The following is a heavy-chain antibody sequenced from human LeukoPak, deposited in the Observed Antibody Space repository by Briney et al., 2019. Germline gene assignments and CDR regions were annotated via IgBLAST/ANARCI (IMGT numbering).Heavy chain of an antibody. CDR2: ISSSSSYI. V-gene: IGHV3-21*04. CDR1: GFTFSSYS. CDR3: ARDKVISLYYYYGMDV. D-gene: IGHD3-3*02. Sequence: PGGSLRLSCAASGFTFSSYSMNWVRQAPGKGLEWVSSISSSSSYIYYADSVKGRFTISRDNAKNSLYLQMNSLRAEDTAVYYCARDKVISLYYYYGMDVWGQGTTVTVSS. J-gene: IGHJ6*02.